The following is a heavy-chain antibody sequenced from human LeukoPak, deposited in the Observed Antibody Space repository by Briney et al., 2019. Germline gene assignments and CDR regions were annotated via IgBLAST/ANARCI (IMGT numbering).Heavy chain of an antibody. CDR2: IYHSGST. CDR1: GYSISSGYY. Sequence: PSETLSLTCAVSGYSISSGYYWGWIRQPPGKGLEWIGSIYHSGSTYYNPSLKSRVTISVDTSKNQFSLKLSSVTAADTAVYYCVTDRSGSYDYWGQGILVTVSS. D-gene: IGHD1-26*01. J-gene: IGHJ4*02. CDR3: VTDRSGSYDY. V-gene: IGHV4-38-2*01.